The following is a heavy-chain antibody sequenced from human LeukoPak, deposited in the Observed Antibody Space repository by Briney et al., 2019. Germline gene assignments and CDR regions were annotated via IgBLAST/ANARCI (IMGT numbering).Heavy chain of an antibody. D-gene: IGHD1-26*01. CDR2: IYTSGTT. J-gene: IGHJ4*02. V-gene: IGHV4-61*02. CDR1: GGSISSGSYY. CDR3: ARDTYSGSYYIDY. Sequence: SQTLSLTCTVSGGSISSGSYYWSWIRQPAGKGLEWIGRIYTSGTTNYNPSLKSRVTISVDTSKNKFSLKLSSVTAADTAVYYCARDTYSGSYYIDYWGQGTLVTVSS.